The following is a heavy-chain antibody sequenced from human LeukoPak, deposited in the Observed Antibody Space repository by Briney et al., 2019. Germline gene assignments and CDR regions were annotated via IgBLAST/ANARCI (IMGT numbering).Heavy chain of an antibody. CDR2: INHSGST. V-gene: IGHV4-34*01. D-gene: IGHD1-26*01. Sequence: SETLSLTCAVYGGSFSGYYWSWIRQPPGKGLEWIGEINHSGSTNYNPSLKSRVTISVDTSKNQFSLKLSSVTAADTAVYYCARGEGSGSYYSYFDYWGQGTLVTVSS. CDR3: ARGEGSGSYYSYFDY. J-gene: IGHJ4*02. CDR1: GGSFSGYY.